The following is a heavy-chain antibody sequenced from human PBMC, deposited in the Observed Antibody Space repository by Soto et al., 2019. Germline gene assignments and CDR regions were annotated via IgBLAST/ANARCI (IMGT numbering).Heavy chain of an antibody. CDR1: GFTFSSYG. CDR3: ACVPYYDFWSGHTGYYGMDV. J-gene: IGHJ6*02. Sequence: GGSLRLSCAASGFTFSSYGMHWVRQAPGKGLEWVAVIWYDGSNKYYADSVKGRFTISRDNSKNTLYLQMNSLRAEDTAAYYCACVPYYDFWSGHTGYYGMDVWGQGTTVTVSS. D-gene: IGHD3-3*01. CDR2: IWYDGSNK. V-gene: IGHV3-33*01.